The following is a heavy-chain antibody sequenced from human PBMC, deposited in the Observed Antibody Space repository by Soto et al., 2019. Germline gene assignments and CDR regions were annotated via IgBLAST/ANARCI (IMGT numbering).Heavy chain of an antibody. CDR2: IYYSGST. CDR3: ARLSRVVVVAASYYYYYGMDV. J-gene: IGHJ6*02. V-gene: IGHV4-39*01. D-gene: IGHD2-15*01. CDR1: GGSISSSSYY. Sequence: PSETLSLTCTVPGGSISSSSYYWGWIRQPPGKGLEWIGSIYYSGSTYYNPSLKSRVTISVDTSKNQFSLKLSSVTAADTAVYYCARLSRVVVVAASYYYYYGMDVWGQGTTVTVSS.